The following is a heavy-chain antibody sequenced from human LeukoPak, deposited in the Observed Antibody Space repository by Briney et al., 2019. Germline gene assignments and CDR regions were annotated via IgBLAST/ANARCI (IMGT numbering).Heavy chain of an antibody. D-gene: IGHD3-10*01. CDR3: ARAGQEWFGELGFDQ. Sequence: GGSLRLSCAASGFTFSSYWMSWVRQAPGRGLEWVANIKQDGSEKYYVDSVKGRFTISRDNAKNSLYLQMNSLRAEDTAVYYCARAGQEWFGELGFDQWGQGTLVIVSS. CDR1: GFTFSSYW. J-gene: IGHJ4*02. CDR2: IKQDGSEK. V-gene: IGHV3-7*01.